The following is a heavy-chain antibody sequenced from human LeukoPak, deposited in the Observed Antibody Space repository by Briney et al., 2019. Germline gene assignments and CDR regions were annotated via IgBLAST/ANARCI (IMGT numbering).Heavy chain of an antibody. J-gene: IGHJ5*02. Sequence: GASVKVSCKASGYTFTSYGISWVRQAPGQGLEWMGWISAYNGNTNHAQKLQGRVTMTTDTSTSTAYMELSSLRSDDTAVYYCARATVGDSSGWYSWFDPWGQGTLVTVSS. CDR2: ISAYNGNT. D-gene: IGHD6-19*01. V-gene: IGHV1-18*01. CDR1: GYTFTSYG. CDR3: ARATVGDSSGWYSWFDP.